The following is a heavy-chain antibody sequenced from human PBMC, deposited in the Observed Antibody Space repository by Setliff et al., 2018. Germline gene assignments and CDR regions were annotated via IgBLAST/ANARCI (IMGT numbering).Heavy chain of an antibody. CDR1: GDSLSGYY. D-gene: IGHD3-10*01. J-gene: IGHJ4*02. Sequence: SETLSLTCAVYGDSLSGYYWSWIRQSPEKGLEWIGEIMPGRDTLYSPSLESRLTITIDTSKSQFSLKLSSVTAADTAVYYCARHATYYYGSGNLPFDSWGQGTLVTVSS. CDR2: IMPGRDT. V-gene: IGHV4-34*12. CDR3: ARHATYYYGSGNLPFDS.